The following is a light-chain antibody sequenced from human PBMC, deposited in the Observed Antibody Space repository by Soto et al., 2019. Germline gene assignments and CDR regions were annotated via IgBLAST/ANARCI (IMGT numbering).Light chain of an antibody. V-gene: IGLV2-8*01. Sequence: ALTQPPSASGSPGQSVTISCTGTSSDVGGYNYVSWYQQHPGKAPKLMIYEVSKRPSGVPDRFSGSKSGNTASLTVSGLQAEDEADYYCRSYAGSNNSYVFGTGTKVTVL. J-gene: IGLJ1*01. CDR1: SSDVGGYNY. CDR3: RSYAGSNNSYV. CDR2: EVS.